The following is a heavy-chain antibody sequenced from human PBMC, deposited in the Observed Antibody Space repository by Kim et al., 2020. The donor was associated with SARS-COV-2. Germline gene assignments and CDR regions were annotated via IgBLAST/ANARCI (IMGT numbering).Heavy chain of an antibody. Sequence: ASVKVSCKASGYTFTSYAMNWVRQAPGQGLEWMGWINTNTGNPTYAQGFTGRFVFSLDTSVSTAYLQISSLKAEDTAVYYCARDSGRGYSRSYYYYGMDVWGQGTTVTVSS. D-gene: IGHD6-13*01. CDR3: ARDSGRGYSRSYYYYGMDV. J-gene: IGHJ6*02. CDR1: GYTFTSYA. CDR2: INTNTGNP. V-gene: IGHV7-4-1*02.